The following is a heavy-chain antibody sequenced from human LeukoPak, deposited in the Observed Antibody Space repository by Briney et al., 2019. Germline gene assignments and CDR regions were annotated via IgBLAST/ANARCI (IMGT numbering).Heavy chain of an antibody. CDR3: ASRAAARFDP. CDR2: IYYSGST. CDR1: GGSISSYY. Sequence: PSETLSLTCTVSGGSISSYYWSWIRQPPGKGLEWIGYIYYSGSTNYNPSLKSRVTISVDTFKNQFSLKLSSVTATDTALYYCASRAAARFDPWGQGILVTVSS. D-gene: IGHD6-13*01. V-gene: IGHV4-59*08. J-gene: IGHJ5*02.